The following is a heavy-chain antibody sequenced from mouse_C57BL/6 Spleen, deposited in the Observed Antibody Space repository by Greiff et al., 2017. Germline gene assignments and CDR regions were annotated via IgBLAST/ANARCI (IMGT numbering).Heavy chain of an antibody. J-gene: IGHJ4*01. Sequence: QVQLKQPGTELVKPGASVKLSCKASGYTFTSYWMHWVKQRPGQGLEWIGNINPSNGATNYNEKFKSKATLTVDKSSSTAYMQLSSLTSEDSAVYYCAREGVATDYYAMDYWGQGTSVTVSS. V-gene: IGHV1-53*01. CDR3: AREGVATDYYAMDY. D-gene: IGHD1-1*01. CDR2: INPSNGAT. CDR1: GYTFTSYW.